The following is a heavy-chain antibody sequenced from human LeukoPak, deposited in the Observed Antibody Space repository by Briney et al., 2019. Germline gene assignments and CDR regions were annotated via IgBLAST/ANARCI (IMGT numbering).Heavy chain of an antibody. CDR3: ARVVRDGYNSPLDYFDY. CDR2: IIPILGIA. CDR1: GYTFTSYG. D-gene: IGHD5-24*01. Sequence: SVKVSCKASGYTFTSYGISWVRQAPGQGLEWMGRIIPILGIANYAQKFQGRVTITADKSTSTAYMELSSLRSEDTAVYYCARVVRDGYNSPLDYFDYWGQGTLVTVSS. J-gene: IGHJ4*02. V-gene: IGHV1-69*04.